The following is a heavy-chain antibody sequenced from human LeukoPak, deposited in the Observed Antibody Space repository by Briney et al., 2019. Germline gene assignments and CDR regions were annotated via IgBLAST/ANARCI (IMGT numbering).Heavy chain of an antibody. CDR2: INGSGVIT. V-gene: IGHV3-23*01. CDR1: GFTFSNYA. J-gene: IGHJ4*02. CDR3: AKDSSQGGDYLDS. Sequence: GGSLRLSCAPSGFTFSNYAMNWVRQAPGKGLEWVSGINGSGVITYYSDSVKGRFTISRDNSKNSLYLQMKSLRAEDTAVYYCAKDSSQGGDYLDSWVQGTLVTVSS. D-gene: IGHD3-16*01.